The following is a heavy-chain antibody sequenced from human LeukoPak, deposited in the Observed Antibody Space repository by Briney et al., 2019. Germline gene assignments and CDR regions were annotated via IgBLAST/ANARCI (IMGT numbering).Heavy chain of an antibody. D-gene: IGHD3-3*01. J-gene: IGHJ4*02. V-gene: IGHV1-8*01. Sequence: ASVKVSCKASGYTFTSNDINWVRQATGQGLEWMGWMNPNSGNTGYAQKFQGRVTMTRNTSISTAYMELSSLRSEDTAVYYCARAYDFWSGYSFDYWGQGTLVTVSS. CDR3: ARAYDFWSGYSFDY. CDR1: GYTFTSND. CDR2: MNPNSGNT.